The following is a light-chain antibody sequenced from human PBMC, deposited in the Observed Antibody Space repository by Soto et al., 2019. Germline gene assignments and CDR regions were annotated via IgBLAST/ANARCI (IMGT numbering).Light chain of an antibody. Sequence: QSALTQPASVSGSPGQSITLSCSGTSSDVGGYNYVSWYQQLPGKAPKLMIYEVSNRPSGVSNRFSGSKSANTASLTISGLQAEDEAAYYCSSYTTSSIWVFGGGTKLTVL. CDR1: SSDVGGYNY. CDR3: SSYTTSSIWV. V-gene: IGLV2-14*01. CDR2: EVS. J-gene: IGLJ3*02.